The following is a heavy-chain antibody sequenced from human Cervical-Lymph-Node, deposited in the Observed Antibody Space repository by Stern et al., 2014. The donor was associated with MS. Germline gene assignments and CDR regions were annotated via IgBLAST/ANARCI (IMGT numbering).Heavy chain of an antibody. Sequence: VQLVESGGGVVQPGRSLRLSCAASGFTFSSYAMHWVRQAPGKGLEWVAVISYDGSNKYYADSVKGRFTISRDNSKNTLYLQMNSLRAEDTAVYHCARVREPHYYYYGMDVWGQGTTVTVSS. V-gene: IGHV3-30*04. J-gene: IGHJ6*02. CDR3: ARVREPHYYYYGMDV. CDR2: ISYDGSNK. D-gene: IGHD1-14*01. CDR1: GFTFSSYA.